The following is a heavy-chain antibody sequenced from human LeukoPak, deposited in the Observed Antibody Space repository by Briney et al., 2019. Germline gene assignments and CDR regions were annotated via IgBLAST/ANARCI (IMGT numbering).Heavy chain of an antibody. CDR1: GGSISSYY. Sequence: SETLSLTCTVSGGSISSYYWSWIRQPPGKGLEWIGYIYYSGSTNYNPSLKSRVTISVDTSKNQFSLKLSSVTAADTAVYYCAKVYDFWSGPYPQSWGQGTLVTVSS. CDR2: IYYSGST. CDR3: AKVYDFWSGPYPQS. V-gene: IGHV4-59*01. D-gene: IGHD3-3*01. J-gene: IGHJ4*02.